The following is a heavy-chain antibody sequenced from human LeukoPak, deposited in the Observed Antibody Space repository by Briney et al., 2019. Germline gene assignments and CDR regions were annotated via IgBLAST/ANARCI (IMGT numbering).Heavy chain of an antibody. V-gene: IGHV3-7*01. Sequence: GGSLRLSCATSGFTFSNYWMNWVRQSPGKGLQWVAKIKYDGSEKFYVESVKGRFTISRDNANAKNSLYLQMNTLRAEDTAVYYCARDANRGGGFDLWGQGTLVTVSS. CDR2: IKYDGSEK. D-gene: IGHD2/OR15-2a*01. J-gene: IGHJ4*02. CDR1: GFTFSNYW. CDR3: ARDANRGGGFDL.